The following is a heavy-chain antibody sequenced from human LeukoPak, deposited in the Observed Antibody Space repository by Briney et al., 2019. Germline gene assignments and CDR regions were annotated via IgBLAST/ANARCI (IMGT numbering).Heavy chain of an antibody. Sequence: SETLSLTCTVSGGSIGSTSYYWVWIRQSPGKGLEWIGNIYYSGNTYYNPSLKSRVTISVDTSKNQFSLKLSSVTAADTAVYYCAARRGYCSGGSCYTFDYWGQGTLVTVSS. V-gene: IGHV4-39*07. D-gene: IGHD2-15*01. CDR1: GGSIGSTSYY. CDR2: IYYSGNT. CDR3: AARRGYCSGGSCYTFDY. J-gene: IGHJ4*02.